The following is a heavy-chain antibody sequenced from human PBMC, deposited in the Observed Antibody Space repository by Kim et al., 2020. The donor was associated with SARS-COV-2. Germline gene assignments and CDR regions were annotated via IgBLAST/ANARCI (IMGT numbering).Heavy chain of an antibody. CDR3: ARDYYDFWSGYYIFDY. V-gene: IGHV1-18*01. Sequence: QKLQGRVTMTTDPSTSTAYMELRSLRSDDTAVYYCARDYYDFWSGYYIFDYWGQGTLVTVSS. J-gene: IGHJ4*02. D-gene: IGHD3-3*01.